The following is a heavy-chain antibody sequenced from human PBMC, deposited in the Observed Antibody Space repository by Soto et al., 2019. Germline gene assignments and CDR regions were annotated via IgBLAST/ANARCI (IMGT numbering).Heavy chain of an antibody. CDR2: ISYDGSNK. Sequence: QVQLVESGGGVVQPGTSLRLSCAASGFSFSSYGMHWVRQTPGKGLEWVAGISYDGSNKYYVDSMKGRLTTSRDNSKNTLDLQMNILRAEDKAVYYCAKDTYYHDSSGYYVFDSWGQGTLVTVSS. V-gene: IGHV3-30*18. J-gene: IGHJ4*02. CDR1: GFSFSSYG. D-gene: IGHD3-22*01. CDR3: AKDTYYHDSSGYYVFDS.